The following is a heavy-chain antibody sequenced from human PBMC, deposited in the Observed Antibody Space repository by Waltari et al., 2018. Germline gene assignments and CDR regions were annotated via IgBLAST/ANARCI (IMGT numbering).Heavy chain of an antibody. CDR1: GYSIRGGDF. CDR3: ARRGRLSSYFFDY. J-gene: IGHJ4*02. CDR2: IYPGGDT. D-gene: IGHD2-15*01. V-gene: IGHV4-38-2*01. Sequence: QLHLQESGPGLLKPSETLSLTCAVSGYSIRGGDFWGIRQPQGKGLEWIGSIYPGGDTYFNPSLKSRVTISVDKSKNQYSLNLRSMTAADTAVYYCARRGRLSSYFFDYWGLGTLVTVSS.